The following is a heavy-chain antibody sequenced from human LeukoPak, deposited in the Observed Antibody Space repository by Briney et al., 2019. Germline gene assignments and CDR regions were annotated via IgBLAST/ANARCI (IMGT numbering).Heavy chain of an antibody. Sequence: SETLSLTCTVSGYSISSGYYWGWIRQPPGKGLEWIGSIYHSGSTYYNPSLKSRVTISVDTSRNQFSLKLSSVTAADTAVYYCARAEYYYDSSGYYSRAFDIWGQGTMVTVSS. J-gene: IGHJ3*02. CDR2: IYHSGST. V-gene: IGHV4-38-2*02. D-gene: IGHD3-22*01. CDR1: GYSISSGYY. CDR3: ARAEYYYDSSGYYSRAFDI.